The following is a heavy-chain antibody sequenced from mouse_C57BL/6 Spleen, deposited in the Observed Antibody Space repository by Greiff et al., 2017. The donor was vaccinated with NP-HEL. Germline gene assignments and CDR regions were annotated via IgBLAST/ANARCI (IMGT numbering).Heavy chain of an antibody. V-gene: IGHV14-3*01. D-gene: IGHD2-1*01. CDR2: IDPVNGNT. CDR3: ARVTAY. CDR1: GFNFKNTY. J-gene: IGHJ3*01. Sequence: EVQLQQSVAELVRPGASVKLSCTASGFNFKNTYMHWVKQRPEQGLEWIARIDPVNGNTKYAPKFQGKATITADTSSNTAYLQLSSLTSEDTAIYYCARVTAYWGQGTLVTVSA.